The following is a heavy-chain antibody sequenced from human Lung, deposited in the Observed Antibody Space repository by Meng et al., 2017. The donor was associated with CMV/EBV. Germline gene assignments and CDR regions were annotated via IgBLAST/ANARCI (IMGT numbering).Heavy chain of an antibody. CDR2: ISYDGSNK. Sequence: GGSXRLXXAASGFTFSSYAMHWVRQAPGKGLEWVAVISYDGSNKYYADSVKGRFTISRDNSKNTLYLQMNSLRAEDTAVYYCARTGGGVSRAAFDIWGQGXMVTVSS. CDR3: ARTGGGVSRAAFDI. CDR1: GFTFSSYA. V-gene: IGHV3-30*04. D-gene: IGHD3-16*01. J-gene: IGHJ3*02.